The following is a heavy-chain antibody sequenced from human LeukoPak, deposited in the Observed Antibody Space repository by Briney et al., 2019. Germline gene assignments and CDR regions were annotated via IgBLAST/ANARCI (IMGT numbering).Heavy chain of an antibody. D-gene: IGHD1/OR15-1a*01. V-gene: IGHV4-38-2*02. J-gene: IGHJ4*02. CDR1: GYSISSGYY. CDR2: IYHSGST. CDR3: VRDLEHFDIDY. Sequence: SETLSLTCTVSGYSISSGYYWGWIRQPPGKGLEWIGSIYHSGSTYYNPSLKSRVTISVDTSKNQFSLKLSSVTAADTAVYFCVRDLEHFDIDYWGQGALVTVSS.